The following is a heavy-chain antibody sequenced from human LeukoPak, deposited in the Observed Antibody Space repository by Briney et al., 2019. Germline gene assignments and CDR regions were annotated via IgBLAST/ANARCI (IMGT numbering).Heavy chain of an antibody. V-gene: IGHV3-7*01. CDR3: ARQKSGVAVAGPGDH. J-gene: IGHJ4*02. Sequence: GGSLRLSCAASGFAFSTYWMKWVRQAPGKGLEWVASIKDGGSANYYVDSVKGRFTISRDNAKNSLYLRMNSLRVEDTAVYYCARQKSGVAVAGPGDHWGQGTLVTVSS. CDR2: IKDGGSAN. CDR1: GFAFSTYW. D-gene: IGHD6-19*01.